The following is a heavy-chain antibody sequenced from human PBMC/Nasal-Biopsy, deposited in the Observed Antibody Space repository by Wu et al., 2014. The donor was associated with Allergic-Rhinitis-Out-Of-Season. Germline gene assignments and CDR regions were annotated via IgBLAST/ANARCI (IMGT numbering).Heavy chain of an antibody. CDR2: IYYSGST. V-gene: IGHV4-59*12. D-gene: IGHD6-19*01. J-gene: IGHJ3*02. Sequence: TLSLTCTVSGGSISSDHWSWIRQAPGKGLEWIGYIYYSGSTNYNPSLKSRVTMSVDTSKNQLSLKLSSVTAADTAVYYCAILATWGIAVAGDDAFDIWAKGQWSPSLQ. CDR3: AILATWGIAVAGDDAFDI. CDR1: GGSISSDH.